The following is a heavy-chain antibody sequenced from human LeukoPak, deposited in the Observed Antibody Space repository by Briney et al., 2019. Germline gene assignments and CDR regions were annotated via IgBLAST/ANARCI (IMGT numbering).Heavy chain of an antibody. CDR3: ASRSSIWSGYQDTLYYFDS. Sequence: SETLSLTCTVSGGSISSYYWSWIPQPPGKRLEWIGHIYYSGSTNYNPSLKSRVTISVDTSKNQFSLKLSSVTAADTAVYYCASRSSIWSGYQDTLYYFDSWGQGTLVTVSS. CDR2: IYYSGST. D-gene: IGHD3-3*01. J-gene: IGHJ4*02. V-gene: IGHV4-59*01. CDR1: GGSISSYY.